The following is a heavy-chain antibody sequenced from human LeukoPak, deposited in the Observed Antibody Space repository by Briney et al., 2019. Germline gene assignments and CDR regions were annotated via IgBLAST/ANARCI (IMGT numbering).Heavy chain of an antibody. CDR3: ASRSSIWSGYQDTLYYFDS. Sequence: SETLSLTCTVSGGSISSYYWSWIPQPPGKRLEWIGHIYYSGSTNYNPSLKSRVTISVDTSKNQFSLKLSSVTAADTAVYYCASRSSIWSGYQDTLYYFDSWGQGTLVTVSS. CDR2: IYYSGST. D-gene: IGHD3-3*01. J-gene: IGHJ4*02. V-gene: IGHV4-59*01. CDR1: GGSISSYY.